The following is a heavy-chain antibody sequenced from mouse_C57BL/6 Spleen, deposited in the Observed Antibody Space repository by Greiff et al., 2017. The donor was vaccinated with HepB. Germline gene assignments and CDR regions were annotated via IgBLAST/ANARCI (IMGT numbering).Heavy chain of an antibody. J-gene: IGHJ4*01. V-gene: IGHV1-47*01. CDR1: GYTFTTYP. Sequence: QVQLQQSGAELVKPGASVKMSCKASGYTFTTYPIEWMKQNHGKSLEWIGNFHPYNDDTKYNEKFKGKATLTVEKSFSTVYLELSRLTSDDSAVYYCARGYYDYDAGYAMDYWGQGTSVTVSS. CDR3: ARGYYDYDAGYAMDY. D-gene: IGHD2-4*01. CDR2: FHPYNDDT.